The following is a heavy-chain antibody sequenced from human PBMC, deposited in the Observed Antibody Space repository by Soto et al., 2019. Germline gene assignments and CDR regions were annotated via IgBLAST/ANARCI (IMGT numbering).Heavy chain of an antibody. CDR1: SGSISSSNW. V-gene: IGHV4-4*02. Sequence: SETLSLTCAVSSGSISSSNWWSWVRQPPGKGLEWIGEIYHSGSTNYNPSLKSRVTISVDKSKNQFSLKLSSVTAADTAVYYCARDSSPITLLDYGDYGAVYRVFDYWGQGTLVTVSS. D-gene: IGHD4-17*01. CDR3: ARDSSPITLLDYGDYGAVYRVFDY. J-gene: IGHJ4*02. CDR2: IYHSGST.